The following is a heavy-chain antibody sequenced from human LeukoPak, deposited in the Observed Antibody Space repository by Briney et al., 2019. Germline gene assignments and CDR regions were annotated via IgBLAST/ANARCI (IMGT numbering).Heavy chain of an antibody. CDR2: IYHSGST. J-gene: IGHJ4*02. D-gene: IGHD6-6*01. Sequence: SGTLSLTCAVSGGSISSSNWWSWVRQPPGKGLEWIGEIYHSGSTNYNPSLKSRVTISVDKSKNQFSLKLSSVTAADTAVYYCARESFEYSSSGFDYWGQGTLVTVSS. CDR3: ARESFEYSSSGFDY. CDR1: GGSISSSNW. V-gene: IGHV4-4*02.